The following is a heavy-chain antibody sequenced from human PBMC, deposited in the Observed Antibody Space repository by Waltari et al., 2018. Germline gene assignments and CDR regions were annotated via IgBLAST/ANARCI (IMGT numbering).Heavy chain of an antibody. J-gene: IGHJ5*02. D-gene: IGHD5-12*01. CDR2: IYYSGNT. CDR1: GGSISSYY. CDR3: ARVYGGYGRGHWFDP. Sequence: QVQLQESGPGLVKPSETLSLTCTVSGGSISSYYWSWIRQPPGKGLEWIGYIYYSGNTNYNPALKSRVTISVDTSKNQFSLKLSSVTAADTAVYYCARVYGGYGRGHWFDPWGQGTLVTVSS. V-gene: IGHV4-59*01.